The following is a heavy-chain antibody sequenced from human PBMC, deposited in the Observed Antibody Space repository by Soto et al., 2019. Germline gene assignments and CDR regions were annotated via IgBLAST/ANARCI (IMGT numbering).Heavy chain of an antibody. CDR1: GGTFRSYA. D-gene: IGHD5-18*01. Sequence: SVKVSCKASGGTFRSYAISWVRQAPGQGLEWMGGIIPIFGTANYAQKFQGRVTITADESTSTAYMELSSLRSEDTAVYYCARDTPNGYSYGYNWFDPWGQGTLVTVSS. CDR3: ARDTPNGYSYGYNWFDP. V-gene: IGHV1-69*13. J-gene: IGHJ5*02. CDR2: IIPIFGTA.